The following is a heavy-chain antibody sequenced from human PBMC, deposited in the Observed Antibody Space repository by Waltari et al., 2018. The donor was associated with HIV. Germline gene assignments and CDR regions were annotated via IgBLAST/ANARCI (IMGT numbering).Heavy chain of an antibody. V-gene: IGHV1-46*01. CDR2: INPSGERT. J-gene: IGHJ4*02. Sequence: QVQLVQSGAGVKKPGASVKVSWKASGDTFTRYYMHWVRQAPGQGLEWMGVINPSGERTVYAQKFQGRVTMTRDASTSTVYMVLSTLRSEDTAVYYCARGFSGFDYWGQGTLITVSS. CDR3: ARGFSGFDY. CDR1: GDTFTRYY.